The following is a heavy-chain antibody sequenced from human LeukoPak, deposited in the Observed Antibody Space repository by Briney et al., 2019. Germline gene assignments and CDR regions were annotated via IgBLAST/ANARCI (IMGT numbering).Heavy chain of an antibody. CDR2: IYYRSKWYN. D-gene: IGHD1-26*01. V-gene: IGHV6-1*01. Sequence: SQTLSLTCAISGDSVSSNSAAWIWIRQSPSRGLEWLGRIYYRSKWYNDYAVSVKSRITITPDTSKSQFALQLNSVTPEDTAVYYCAREGEVGTTWSWFDPWGQGTLVTVSS. CDR3: AREGEVGTTWSWFDP. CDR1: GDSVSSNSAA. J-gene: IGHJ5*02.